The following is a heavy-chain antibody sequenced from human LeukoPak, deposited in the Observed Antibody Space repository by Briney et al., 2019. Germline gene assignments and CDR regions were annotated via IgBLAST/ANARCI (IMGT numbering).Heavy chain of an antibody. CDR2: ISAYNGNT. V-gene: IGHV1-18*01. Sequence: ASVKVSCKASGYTFTSYGISWVRQAPGQGLEWMGWISAYNGNTNYAQKLQGRVTMTTDTSTSTAYMELRSLRSDGTAVYYSAREITIFGVVIPKNWFDPWGQGTLVTVSS. J-gene: IGHJ5*02. CDR1: GYTFTSYG. D-gene: IGHD3-3*01. CDR3: AREITIFGVVIPKNWFDP.